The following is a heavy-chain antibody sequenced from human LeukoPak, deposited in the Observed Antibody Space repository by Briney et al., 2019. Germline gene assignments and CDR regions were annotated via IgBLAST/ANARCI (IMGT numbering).Heavy chain of an antibody. V-gene: IGHV1-18*01. Sequence: GASVKVSCKASGYTFTSYGISWVRQAPGQGLEWMGWISAYNGNTNYAQKLQGRVTMTTDTSTSTAYIELRSLRSDDTAVYYCARGTLVDYGSGGYYYMDVWGKGTTVTISS. D-gene: IGHD3-10*01. CDR3: ARGTLVDYGSGGYYYMDV. CDR1: GYTFTSYG. J-gene: IGHJ6*03. CDR2: ISAYNGNT.